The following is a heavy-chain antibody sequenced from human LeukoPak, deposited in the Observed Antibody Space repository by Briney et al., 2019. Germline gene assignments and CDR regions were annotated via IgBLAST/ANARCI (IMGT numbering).Heavy chain of an antibody. V-gene: IGHV3-23*01. CDR1: GFIFSNFA. Sequence: PGGSLRLPCAASGFIFSNFAMNWVRQAPGKGLEWVSAISNSGEYTLYADSVKGRFTISRDNSKNTVYLQMNSLRAEDTALYYCARWTWNYDYWGQGTLVTVSS. J-gene: IGHJ4*02. CDR3: ARWTWNYDY. CDR2: ISNSGEYT. D-gene: IGHD1-1*01.